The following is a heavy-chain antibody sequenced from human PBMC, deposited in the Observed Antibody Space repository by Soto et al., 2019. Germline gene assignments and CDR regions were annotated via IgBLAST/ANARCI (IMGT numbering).Heavy chain of an antibody. J-gene: IGHJ6*02. Sequence: EVQLVESGGGLVKPGGSLRLSCAASVFTFSNAWMNWVRQAPGKGLEWVGRIKSKTDGGTTDYAAPVKGRFTISRDDSKNTLYLQMNSLKTEDTAVYYCTTESARRMVRGYYVWGQGTTVTVSS. V-gene: IGHV3-15*07. CDR3: TTESARRMVRGYYV. CDR1: VFTFSNAW. D-gene: IGHD3-10*01. CDR2: IKSKTDGGTT.